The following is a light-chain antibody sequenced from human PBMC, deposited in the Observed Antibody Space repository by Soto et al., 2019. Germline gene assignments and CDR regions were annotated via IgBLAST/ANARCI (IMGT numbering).Light chain of an antibody. V-gene: IGKV3-20*01. CDR1: QSVDSNY. CDR3: QQYGRSPWT. CDR2: GAS. Sequence: EIVLTQSPATLSLSPGERATLSCRASQSVDSNYLAWYQQKPGQAPRLLIYGASSRATGVPDRFSGSESGTDFTLTISSLEPEDFAVFFCQQYGRSPWTFGQGTKV. J-gene: IGKJ1*01.